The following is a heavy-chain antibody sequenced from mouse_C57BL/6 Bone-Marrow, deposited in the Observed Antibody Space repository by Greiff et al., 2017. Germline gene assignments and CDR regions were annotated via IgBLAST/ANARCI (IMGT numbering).Heavy chain of an antibody. D-gene: IGHD2-1*01. CDR2: IYPRSGNT. CDR3: ARRGGYYGNVDY. J-gene: IGHJ2*01. Sequence: VQLQESGAELMKPGASVKLSCKATGYTFTGYWIEWVKQRTGQGLEWIGEIYPRSGNTYYNEKFKGKATLTADKSSSTAYMELRSLTSEDSAVYFCARRGGYYGNVDYWGQGTTLTVSS. V-gene: IGHV1-81*01. CDR1: GYTFTGYW.